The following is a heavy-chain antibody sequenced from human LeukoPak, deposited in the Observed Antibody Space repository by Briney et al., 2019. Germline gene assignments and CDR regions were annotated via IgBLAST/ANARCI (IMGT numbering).Heavy chain of an antibody. CDR3: AAYDFWSGYYPNDY. CDR2: IWYDGSNK. CDR1: GFTFSSYG. Sequence: GGSLRLSCAASGFTFSSYGMHWVRQAPGKGLEWVAVIWYDGSNKYYADSVKGRFTISRDNSKNTLYLQMNSLRAEDTAVYYCAAYDFWSGYYPNDYWGQGTLVTVSS. J-gene: IGHJ4*02. D-gene: IGHD3-3*01. V-gene: IGHV3-33*01.